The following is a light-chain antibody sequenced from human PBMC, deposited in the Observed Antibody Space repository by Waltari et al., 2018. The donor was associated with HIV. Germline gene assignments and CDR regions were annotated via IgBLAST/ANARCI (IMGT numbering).Light chain of an antibody. CDR1: QRIFYSSKNANY. Sequence: DIVMTQSPHSLALSLGERATINCKSSQRIFYSSKNANYLAWYQQKPGQSPKLLIYWASTRASGVPDRFSGSGSGTDFALTISSLQSEDVAVYFCQQYYSTPPTFGQGTRVEIK. J-gene: IGKJ1*01. CDR2: WAS. V-gene: IGKV4-1*01. CDR3: QQYYSTPPT.